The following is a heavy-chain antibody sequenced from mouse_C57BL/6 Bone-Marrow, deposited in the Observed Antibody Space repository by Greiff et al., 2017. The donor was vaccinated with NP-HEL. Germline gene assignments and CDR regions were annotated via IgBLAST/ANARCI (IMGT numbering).Heavy chain of an antibody. D-gene: IGHD2-12*01. V-gene: IGHV1-82*01. CDR2: IYPGDGDT. CDR3: ARSAYYTPYFDY. J-gene: IGHJ2*01. Sequence: QVQLQQSGPELVKPGASVKISCKASGYAFSSSWMNWVKQRPGKGLEWIGRIYPGDGDTNYNGKFKGKATLTADKSSSTAYMQLSSLTSEDSAVYFCARSAYYTPYFDYWGQGTTLTVSS. CDR1: GYAFSSSW.